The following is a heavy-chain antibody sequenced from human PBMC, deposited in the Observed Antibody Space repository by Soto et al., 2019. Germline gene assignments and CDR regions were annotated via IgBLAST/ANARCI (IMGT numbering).Heavy chain of an antibody. CDR3: ARWPQPRYTADPYAVDV. V-gene: IGHV1-69*11. CDR1: GGTFSSSG. J-gene: IGHJ6*02. Sequence: QVHLVQSGTEVKKPGSSVKVSCKASGGTFSSSGFSWVRQAPGQGLEWMGMIVPSLDTTNYAQKFQARVTITADEVTSTAYMELRSLRSEDTAVYYCARWPQPRYTADPYAVDVWGQGNRVIVYS. D-gene: IGHD3-16*02. CDR2: IVPSLDTT.